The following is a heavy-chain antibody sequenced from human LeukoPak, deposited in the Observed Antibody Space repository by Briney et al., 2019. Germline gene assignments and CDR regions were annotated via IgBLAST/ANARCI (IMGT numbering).Heavy chain of an antibody. CDR2: INHSGST. CDR1: GGSFSGYY. J-gene: IGHJ3*02. D-gene: IGHD6-19*01. Sequence: SETLSLTCAVYGGSFSGYYWSWIRQPPGKGLEWIGEINHSGSTNYNPSLKSRVTISVDTSKNQFSLKLSSVTAADTAVYYCARGRPRGWYGIGAFDIWGQGTMVTVSS. V-gene: IGHV4-34*01. CDR3: ARGRPRGWYGIGAFDI.